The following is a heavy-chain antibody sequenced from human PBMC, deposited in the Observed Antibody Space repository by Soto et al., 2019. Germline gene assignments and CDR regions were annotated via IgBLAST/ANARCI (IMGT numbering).Heavy chain of an antibody. CDR2: ISGSGGST. V-gene: IGHV3-23*01. D-gene: IGHD2-15*01. CDR1: GFTFISYA. Sequence: SLRLSCAASGFTFISYAMSWVRQAPGKGLEWVSAISGSGGSTYYADSVKGRFTISRDNSKNTLYLQMNSLRAEDTAVYYCAKVHCSGGSCYLYYYYGMDVWGQGTTVTVSS. CDR3: AKVHCSGGSCYLYYYYGMDV. J-gene: IGHJ6*02.